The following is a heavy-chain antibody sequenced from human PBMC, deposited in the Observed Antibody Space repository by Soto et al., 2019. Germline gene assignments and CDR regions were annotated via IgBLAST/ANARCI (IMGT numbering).Heavy chain of an antibody. CDR2: INPNSGGT. CDR3: ARGGEMATITPAY. Sequence: QVQLVQSGAEVKKPGASVKVSCKASGYPFTGYYMHWVRQAPGQGLEWMGWINPNSGGTNYAQKFQGWVTMTRDTSISTAYMELSRLRSDDTALYCCARGGEMATITPAYWGQGTLVTVSS. D-gene: IGHD5-12*01. CDR1: GYPFTGYY. V-gene: IGHV1-2*04. J-gene: IGHJ4*02.